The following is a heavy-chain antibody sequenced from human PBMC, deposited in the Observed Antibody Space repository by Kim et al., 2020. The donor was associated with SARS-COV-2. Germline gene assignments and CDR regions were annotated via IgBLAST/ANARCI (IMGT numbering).Heavy chain of an antibody. J-gene: IGHJ3*02. D-gene: IGHD2-15*01. CDR1: GGSFSGYY. CDR3: AREWVVVAADAFDI. V-gene: IGHV4-34*01. CDR2: INHSGST. Sequence: SETLSLTCAVYGGSFSGYYWSWIRQPAGKGLEWIGEINHSGSTNYNPSLKSRVTISVDTSKNQFSLKLSSVTAADTAVYYCAREWVVVAADAFDIWGQGTMVTVSS.